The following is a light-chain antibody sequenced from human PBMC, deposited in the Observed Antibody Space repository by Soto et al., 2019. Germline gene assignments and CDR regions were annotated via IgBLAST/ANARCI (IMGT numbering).Light chain of an antibody. CDR3: QSYDSSLSGSYV. CDR1: SSNSGAGYD. V-gene: IGLV1-40*01. Sequence: QSVLTQPPSVSGAPGQRVTISCTGSSSNSGAGYDVHWYQQLPGTAPKVLIYDNNNRPSGVPDRISGSKSGTSASLAITGLQAEDEADYYCQSYDSSLSGSYVFGTGTKVTVL. CDR2: DNN. J-gene: IGLJ1*01.